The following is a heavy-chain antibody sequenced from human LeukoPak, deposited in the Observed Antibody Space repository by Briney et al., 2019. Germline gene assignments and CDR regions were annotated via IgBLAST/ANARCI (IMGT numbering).Heavy chain of an antibody. Sequence: SQTLSLTCTVSGGSISSGGYYWSWIRQHPGKGLEWIGYIYYSGSTYYNPSLKSRVTISVDTSKNQFSLKLSSVTAADTAVYYCARVGRLDTGGGFSLNNWGQGALVTVSS. D-gene: IGHD1-14*01. CDR3: ARVGRLDTGGGFSLNN. V-gene: IGHV4-31*03. CDR1: GGSISSGGYY. J-gene: IGHJ4*02. CDR2: IYYSGST.